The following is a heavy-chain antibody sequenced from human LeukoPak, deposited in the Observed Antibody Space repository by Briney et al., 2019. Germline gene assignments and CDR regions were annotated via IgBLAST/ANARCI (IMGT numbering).Heavy chain of an antibody. Sequence: PSETLSLTCTVSGGSISSGDYYWSWIRRPPGKGLEWIGYIYYSGSTYYNPSLKSRVTISVDASKNQFSMKLSSVTAADTAVYYCATGGSGSYYNPYYYYGMDVWGQGTTVTVSS. V-gene: IGHV4-30-4*01. CDR2: IYYSGST. D-gene: IGHD3-10*01. J-gene: IGHJ6*02. CDR3: ATGGSGSYYNPYYYYGMDV. CDR1: GGSISSGDYY.